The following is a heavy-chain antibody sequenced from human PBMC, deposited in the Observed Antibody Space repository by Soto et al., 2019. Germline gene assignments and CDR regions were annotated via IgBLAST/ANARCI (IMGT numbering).Heavy chain of an antibody. V-gene: IGHV3-11*06. CDR3: ARDQTMVVAARFDP. J-gene: IGHJ5*02. CDR2: ISSSSSYI. D-gene: IGHD2-15*01. CDR1: GFTFSDYY. Sequence: PGGSLRLSCAASGFTFSDYYMSWIRQAPGKGLEWVSYISSSSSYIYYADSVKGRFTISRDNAKNSLYLQMNSLRAEDTAVYYCARDQTMVVAARFDPWGQGILVTVSS.